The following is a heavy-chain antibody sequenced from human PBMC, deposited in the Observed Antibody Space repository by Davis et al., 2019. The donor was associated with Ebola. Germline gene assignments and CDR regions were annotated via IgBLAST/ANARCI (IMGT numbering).Heavy chain of an antibody. CDR1: GYTFTKFD. Sequence: ASVKVSCRASGYTFTKFDITWVRQAAGQGLEWMGWMNPNTGNSDFAQKFQDRITMTRDTSINTAYMELRSLRSEDTALYYCATRVMVRGDYGLDVWGKGTTVIVSS. CDR2: MNPNTGNS. D-gene: IGHD3-10*01. CDR3: ATRVMVRGDYGLDV. V-gene: IGHV1-8*01. J-gene: IGHJ6*04.